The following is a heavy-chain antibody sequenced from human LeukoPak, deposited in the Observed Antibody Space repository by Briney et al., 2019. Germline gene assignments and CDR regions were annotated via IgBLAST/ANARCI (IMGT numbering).Heavy chain of an antibody. CDR3: ARERREGYCSSTSCYRGNAFDI. D-gene: IGHD2-2*02. V-gene: IGHV4-59*01. CDR2: IYYSGST. J-gene: IGHJ3*02. Sequence: SETLSLTCTVSGGSICSYYWSWIRQPPGKGLEWIGYIYYSGSTNYNPSLKSRVTISVDTSKNQFSLKLSSVTAADTAVYYCARERREGYCSSTSCYRGNAFDIWGQGTMVTVSS. CDR1: GGSICSYY.